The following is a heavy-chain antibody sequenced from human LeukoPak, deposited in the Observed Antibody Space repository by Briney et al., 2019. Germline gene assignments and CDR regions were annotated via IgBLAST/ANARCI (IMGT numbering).Heavy chain of an antibody. J-gene: IGHJ4*02. CDR3: AKYYGGYGALHS. Sequence: GGSLRLSCAASGFTFSTYGMHWVRQAPGKGLEWVAVISPDGSQTHYADSVKGRFTISRDNSKNTLYVQVNSPRAEDTAVYYCAKYYGGYGALHSWGQGTLVTVS. D-gene: IGHD4-17*01. CDR2: ISPDGSQT. CDR1: GFTFSTYG. V-gene: IGHV3-30*18.